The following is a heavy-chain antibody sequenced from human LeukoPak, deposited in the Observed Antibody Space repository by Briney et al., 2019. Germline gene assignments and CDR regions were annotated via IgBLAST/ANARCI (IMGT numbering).Heavy chain of an antibody. CDR3: ARVGRSGYYSDY. CDR1: GGTFSSYA. Sequence: SVKVSCKASGGTFSSYAISWVRQAPGQGLEWMGGIIPIFGTANYAQKFQGRVTITADESTSTAYMELSSLRSEDTAVYYCARVGRSGYYSDYWGQGTLVTVSS. D-gene: IGHD3-22*01. J-gene: IGHJ4*02. V-gene: IGHV1-69*13. CDR2: IIPIFGTA.